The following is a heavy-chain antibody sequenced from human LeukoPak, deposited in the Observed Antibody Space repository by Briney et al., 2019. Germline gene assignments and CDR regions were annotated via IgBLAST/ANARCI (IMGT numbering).Heavy chain of an antibody. J-gene: IGHJ4*02. CDR3: ARDQATSGGGLDS. CDR1: GFTVSGTH. Sequence: GWSLRLSCTASGFTVSGTHMSWLRQAPGKGLDWVSAIYTGGTTYYADSVAGRFTISRDNSKNTLYLLMNSLRTEDTAVYYCARDQATSGGGLDSWGRGTLVTVSS. CDR2: IYTGGTT. D-gene: IGHD3-16*01. V-gene: IGHV3-53*01.